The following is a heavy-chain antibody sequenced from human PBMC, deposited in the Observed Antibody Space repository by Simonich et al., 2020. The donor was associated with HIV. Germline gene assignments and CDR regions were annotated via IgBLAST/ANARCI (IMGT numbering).Heavy chain of an antibody. V-gene: IGHV4-34*01. CDR3: ARRDRELILYFDY. D-gene: IGHD3-3*01. CDR2: INHSGIT. Sequence: QVQLQQWGAGLLKPSETLSLTCAVYGGSFRGYYWSWVRQPPGKGVEWIGEINHSGITNYKSSLNSRATISVDKSKNQFSLKLSSVTAADTAIYYCARRDRELILYFDYWGQGNLVTVSS. CDR1: GGSFRGYY. J-gene: IGHJ4*02.